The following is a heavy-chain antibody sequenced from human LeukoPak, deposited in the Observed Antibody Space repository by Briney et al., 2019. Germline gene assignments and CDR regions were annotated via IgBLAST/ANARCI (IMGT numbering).Heavy chain of an antibody. CDR3: ARDYRATVGDY. V-gene: IGHV1-18*01. Sequence: ASVKVSCKASGGTFSSYAISWVRQAPGQGLEWMGWISAYNGNTNYAQKLQGRVTMTTDTSTSTAYMELRSLRSDDTAVYYCARDYRATVGDYWGQGTLVTVSS. CDR2: ISAYNGNT. J-gene: IGHJ4*02. CDR1: GGTFSSYA. D-gene: IGHD4-11*01.